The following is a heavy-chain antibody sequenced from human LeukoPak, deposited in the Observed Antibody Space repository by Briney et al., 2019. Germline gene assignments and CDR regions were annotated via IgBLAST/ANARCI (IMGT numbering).Heavy chain of an antibody. Sequence: SETLSLTCAVSGYSIGSGYYWGWIRQPPGQGLEWIGSIYHSGSTYYNPSLKSRVTISVDTSKNQFSLKLSSVSATDTAVYHCARQNDFWSGYYPNYFDYWGQGTLVTVSS. CDR1: GYSIGSGYY. CDR3: ARQNDFWSGYYPNYFDY. J-gene: IGHJ4*02. V-gene: IGHV4-38-2*01. D-gene: IGHD3-3*01. CDR2: IYHSGST.